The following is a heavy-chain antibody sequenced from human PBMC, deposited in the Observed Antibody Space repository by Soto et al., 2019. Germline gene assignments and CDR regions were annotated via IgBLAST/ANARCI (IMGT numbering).Heavy chain of an antibody. J-gene: IGHJ4*02. V-gene: IGHV1-2*02. CDR2: INPNSGGT. D-gene: IGHD3-10*01. CDR1: GYTFTGYY. Sequence: ASVKVSCKASGYTFTGYYMHWVRQAPGQGLEWMGWINPNSGGTNYAQKFQGRVTMTRDTSISTAYVELSRLRSDDTAVYYCARSPPTMVRGASKYYFDYWGQGTLVTVSS. CDR3: ARSPPTMVRGASKYYFDY.